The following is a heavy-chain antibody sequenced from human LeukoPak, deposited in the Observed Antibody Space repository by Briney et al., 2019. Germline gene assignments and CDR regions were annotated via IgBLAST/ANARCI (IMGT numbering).Heavy chain of an antibody. CDR3: ARRANHDFWSGTLGY. CDR1: GGTFSSYA. J-gene: IGHJ4*02. Sequence: SVKVSCNASGGTFSSYAISWVRQAPGQGLEWMGGIIPIFGTANYAQKFQGRVTITTDESTSTAYMELSSLRSEDTAVYYCARRANHDFWSGTLGYWGQGTLVTVSS. CDR2: IIPIFGTA. D-gene: IGHD3-3*01. V-gene: IGHV1-69*05.